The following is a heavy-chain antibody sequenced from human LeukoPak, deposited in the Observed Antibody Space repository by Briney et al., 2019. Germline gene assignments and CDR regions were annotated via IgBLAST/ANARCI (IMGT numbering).Heavy chain of an antibody. J-gene: IGHJ6*03. CDR1: GGSISSYS. Sequence: PSETLSLTCTVSGGSISSYSWSWIRQPAVKGLERIGSMYTSGSTKYNPSLKSRVTMSVDTSKNQFSLKLSSVTAADTAVYYCARLTKNDSGTYRFGKKKRGYMDVWGKGTTVTISS. D-gene: IGHD3-10*01. CDR3: ARLTKNDSGTYRFGKKKRGYMDV. V-gene: IGHV4-4*07. CDR2: MYTSGST.